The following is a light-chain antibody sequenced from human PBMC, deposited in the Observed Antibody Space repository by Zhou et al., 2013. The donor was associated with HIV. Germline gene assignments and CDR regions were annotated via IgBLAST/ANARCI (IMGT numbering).Light chain of an antibody. Sequence: DIQMTQSPSSLSASVGDRVTITCRASQDITGWLAWYQQKPEKPPKSLIYDASNLQTGVPSRFSGSGSGTEFTLTISSLQPEDFATYYCQQSYSSPLTFGGGTKVEV. CDR2: DAS. CDR1: QDITGW. J-gene: IGKJ4*01. V-gene: IGKV1D-16*01. CDR3: QQSYSSPLT.